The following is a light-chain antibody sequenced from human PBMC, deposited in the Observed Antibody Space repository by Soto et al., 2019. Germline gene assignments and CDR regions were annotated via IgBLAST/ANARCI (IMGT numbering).Light chain of an antibody. J-gene: IGLJ1*01. CDR3: VSYKSITPGSV. V-gene: IGLV2-14*01. CDR1: SSDVGDYNY. CDR2: EVS. Sequence: LSQPASVSGSPGQSVTISCTGTSSDVGDYNYVSWHQQHPGTAPKLIIFEVSDRPSGLSNRFSGSKSGNTASLTISGLQDEDEADYYFVSYKSITPGSVFGTGHKLTV.